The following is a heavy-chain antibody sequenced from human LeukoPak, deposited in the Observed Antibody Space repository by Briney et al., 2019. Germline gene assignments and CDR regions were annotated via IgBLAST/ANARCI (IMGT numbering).Heavy chain of an antibody. D-gene: IGHD3-10*01. V-gene: IGHV3-48*03. CDR3: AKGRARFGEFDY. Sequence: GGSLRLSCAASGFTFSSYEMNWVRQAPGKGLECVSYITSSGSSTYYADSVKGRFTVSRDNAKNTLYLQMNSLRAEDTAVYYCAKGRARFGEFDYWGQGTLVTVSS. CDR2: ITSSGSST. J-gene: IGHJ4*02. CDR1: GFTFSSYE.